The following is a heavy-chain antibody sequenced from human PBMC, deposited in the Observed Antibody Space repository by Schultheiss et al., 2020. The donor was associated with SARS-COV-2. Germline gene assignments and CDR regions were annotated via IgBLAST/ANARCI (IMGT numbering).Heavy chain of an antibody. CDR1: GGSVSSGSYY. D-gene: IGHD2-2*02. V-gene: IGHV4-61*01. J-gene: IGHJ6*02. CDR2: IYYSGST. CDR3: ARDIVVVPAAIPRYYYYGMDV. Sequence: SQTLSLTCTVSGGSVSSGSYYWSWIRQPPGKGLECIGYIYYSGSTNYNPSLKSLVTISVDTSKNQFSLKLSSVTAADTAVYYCARDIVVVPAAIPRYYYYGMDVWGQGTTVTVSS.